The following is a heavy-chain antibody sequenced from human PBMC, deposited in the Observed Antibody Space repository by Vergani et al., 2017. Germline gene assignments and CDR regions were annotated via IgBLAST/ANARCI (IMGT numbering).Heavy chain of an antibody. CDR3: TTDLWVSGHFDY. J-gene: IGHJ4*02. CDR2: IKSKTDGGTT. D-gene: IGHD6-13*01. CDR1: GFTFSNAW. Sequence: EVQLVESGGGLVKPGGSLRLSCAASGFTFSNAWMSWVRQAPGKGLEWVGRIKSKTDGGTTDYAAPVKGRFTISRDDSKNTLYLQMNSLKTEDTAVYYCTTDLWVSGHFDYGGQGTLVTVSS. V-gene: IGHV3-15*01.